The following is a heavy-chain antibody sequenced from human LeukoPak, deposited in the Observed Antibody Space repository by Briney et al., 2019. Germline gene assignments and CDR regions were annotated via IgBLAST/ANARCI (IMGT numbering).Heavy chain of an antibody. J-gene: IGHJ3*02. CDR2: IYYSGST. D-gene: IGHD3-3*01. CDR3: AGTPPPSRYDFWSGYYFRGDAFDI. CDR1: GGSISSGDYY. V-gene: IGHV4-61*08. Sequence: SETLSLTCTVSGGSISSGDYYWSWIRQPPGKGLEWIGYIYYSGSTNYNPSLKSRVTISVDTSKNQFSLKLSSATAADTAVYYCAGTPPPSRYDFWSGYYFRGDAFDIWGQGTMVTVSS.